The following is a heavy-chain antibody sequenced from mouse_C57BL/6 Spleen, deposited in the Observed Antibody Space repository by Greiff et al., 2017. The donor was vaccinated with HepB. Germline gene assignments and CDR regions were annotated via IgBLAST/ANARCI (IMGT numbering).Heavy chain of an antibody. CDR2: IDPENGDT. D-gene: IGHD1-1*01. CDR3: TTNYGSSYGN. V-gene: IGHV14-4*01. J-gene: IGHJ3*01. Sequence: EVQLQQSGAELVRPGASVKLSCTASGFNIKDDYMHWVKQRPEQGLEWIGWIDPENGDTEYASKFQGKATITADTSSNTAYLQLSSLTSEDTAVYYCTTNYGSSYGNWGQGTLVTVSA. CDR1: GFNIKDDY.